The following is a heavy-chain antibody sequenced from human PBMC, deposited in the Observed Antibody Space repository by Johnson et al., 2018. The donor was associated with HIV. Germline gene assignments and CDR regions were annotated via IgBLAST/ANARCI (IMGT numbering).Heavy chain of an antibody. CDR2: IRGSGGST. CDR1: GFTFSNAW. V-gene: IGHV3-23*04. CDR3: ARDKVLGYTFGSPRDGFDI. D-gene: IGHD3-3*01. Sequence: MMLVESGGGMVQPGGSLRLSCAASGFTFSNAWMNWVRQPPGKGLEWVSAIRGSGGSTYYADSVKGRFTISRDNSKNTLHLQMNSLRAEDTAVYYCARDKVLGYTFGSPRDGFDIWGQGTMVTVSS. J-gene: IGHJ3*02.